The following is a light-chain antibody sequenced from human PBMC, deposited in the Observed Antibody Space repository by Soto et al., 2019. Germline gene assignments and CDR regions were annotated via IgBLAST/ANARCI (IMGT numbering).Light chain of an antibody. CDR1: SSDLGGYNF. J-gene: IGLJ1*01. CDR2: QVS. Sequence: QSVLTQPASVSGSPGQSITISCNGTSSDLGGYNFVSWYQHHPGKAPKLMIYQVSNRPSGVSNRFSGSKSGNTASLTISGLQAEDEADYYCCSYTSSSPYVFGTGTKLTVL. CDR3: CSYTSSSPYV. V-gene: IGLV2-14*01.